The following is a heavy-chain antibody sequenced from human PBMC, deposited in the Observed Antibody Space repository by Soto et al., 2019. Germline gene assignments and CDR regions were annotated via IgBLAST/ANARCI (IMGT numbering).Heavy chain of an antibody. CDR3: ARGRYCLTGRCFPNWFDS. Sequence: LSLTCSVSGDSISTVDYFWAWIRQPPGQALEYIGYIYKSTTTYYNPSFESRVAISLDTSKSQFSLNVTSVTAADTAVYFCARGRYCLTGRCFPNWFDSWGQGTLVTVSS. J-gene: IGHJ5*01. CDR2: IYKSTTT. D-gene: IGHD2-15*01. CDR1: GDSISTVDYF. V-gene: IGHV4-30-4*01.